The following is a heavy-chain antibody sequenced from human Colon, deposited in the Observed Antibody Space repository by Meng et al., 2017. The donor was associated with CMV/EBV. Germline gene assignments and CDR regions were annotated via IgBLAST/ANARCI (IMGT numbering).Heavy chain of an antibody. D-gene: IGHD2-8*01. Sequence: GGSLRLSCAASGFTFSSYGMHWVRQAPGKGLEWVAFIRYDASNEYYADFAKGRFTISRDNAKNSLYLQMNSLRAEDTAVYYCARDNGYYYGMDVWGQGTTVTVSS. CDR1: GFTFSSYG. CDR3: ARDNGYYYGMDV. V-gene: IGHV3-30*02. J-gene: IGHJ6*02. CDR2: IRYDASNE.